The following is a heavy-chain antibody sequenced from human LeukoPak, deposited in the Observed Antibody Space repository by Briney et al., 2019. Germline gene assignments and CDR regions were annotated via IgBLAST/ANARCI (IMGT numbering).Heavy chain of an antibody. CDR1: GFTFSSYW. D-gene: IGHD3-3*02. V-gene: IGHV3-7*01. J-gene: IGHJ4*02. CDR3: AREVLAGAVNPTDY. CDR2: IKQDGSEK. Sequence: AGSLRLSCAAYGFTFSSYWLSWVRQPPGRGLEWVANIKQDGSEKYYVDSVKDPFTTSRDNPKNSLYLQMNSLRAEDTAVYYCAREVLAGAVNPTDYWGQGTLVTVSS.